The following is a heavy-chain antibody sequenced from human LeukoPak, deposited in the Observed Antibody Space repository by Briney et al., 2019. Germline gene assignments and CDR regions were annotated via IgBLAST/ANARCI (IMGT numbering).Heavy chain of an antibody. Sequence: ASVKVSRKASGYTFTSYYMHWVRQAPGQGLEWMGIINPSGGSTSYAQKFQGRVTTTRDTSTSTVYMELSSLRSEDTAVYYCASSMAAAGTVWFDPWGQGTLVTVSS. CDR3: ASSMAAAGTVWFDP. V-gene: IGHV1-46*01. J-gene: IGHJ5*02. CDR2: INPSGGST. CDR1: GYTFTSYY. D-gene: IGHD6-13*01.